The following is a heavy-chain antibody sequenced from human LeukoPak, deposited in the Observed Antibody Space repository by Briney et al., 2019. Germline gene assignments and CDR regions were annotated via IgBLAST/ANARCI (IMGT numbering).Heavy chain of an antibody. D-gene: IGHD3-9*01. Sequence: GGSLRLSCAASGFTFSSYSMNWVRQAPGQGLEWVSSISHISSNIYYADSVKGRFTISRDNAKNSLYLQMNSLRAEDTAVYYCARDLRYDILTGYYGYWYFDLWGRGTLVTVSS. CDR2: ISHISSNI. CDR3: ARDLRYDILTGYYGYWYFDL. J-gene: IGHJ2*01. V-gene: IGHV3-21*01. CDR1: GFTFSSYS.